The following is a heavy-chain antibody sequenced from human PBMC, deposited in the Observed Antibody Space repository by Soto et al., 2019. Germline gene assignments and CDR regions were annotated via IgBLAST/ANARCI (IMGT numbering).Heavy chain of an antibody. J-gene: IGHJ4*02. CDR1: GFTFNNYA. CDR2: IRGSGGST. V-gene: IGHV3-23*01. CDR3: AKVRGGWYHDY. Sequence: EVQLLESGGGLVQPGGSLRLSCAASGFTFNNYAMSWVRQAPGKGLEWVSAIRGSGGSTYYADSVKGRFTISRDNSKNTLHVQMNSLRGEDTAVYYCAKVRGGWYHDYWGQGTLVTVSS. D-gene: IGHD6-19*01.